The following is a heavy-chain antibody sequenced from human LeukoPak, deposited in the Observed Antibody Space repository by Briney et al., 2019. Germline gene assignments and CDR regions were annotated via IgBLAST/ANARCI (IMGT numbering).Heavy chain of an antibody. CDR1: GYTLTSYG. CDR3: ARDGDTAMVRSYYYYYMDV. V-gene: IGHV1-18*01. CDR2: ISAYNGNT. D-gene: IGHD5-18*01. Sequence: VASVKVSCKASGYTLTSYGISWVRQAPGQGLERMGWISAYNGNTNYAQKLQGRVTMTTDTSTSTAYMELRSLRSDDTAVYYCARDGDTAMVRSYYYYYMDVWGKGTTVTVSS. J-gene: IGHJ6*03.